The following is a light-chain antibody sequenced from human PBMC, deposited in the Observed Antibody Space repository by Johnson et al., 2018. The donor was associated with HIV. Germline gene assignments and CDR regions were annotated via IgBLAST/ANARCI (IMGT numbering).Light chain of an antibody. CDR3: GTWDSSLSFYV. CDR1: SSNIGNNY. CDR2: DNN. J-gene: IGLJ1*01. V-gene: IGLV1-51*01. Sequence: QSVLTQPPSVSAAPGQKVTISCSGSSSNIGNNYVSWYQQLPGTAPKLLIYDNNKRPSGIPDRFSGSKSGTSATLGITGLQTGDEADYYCGTWDSSLSFYVFETGTKVTVL.